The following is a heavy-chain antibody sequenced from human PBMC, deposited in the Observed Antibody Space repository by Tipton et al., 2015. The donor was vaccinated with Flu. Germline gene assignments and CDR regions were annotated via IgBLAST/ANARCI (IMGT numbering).Heavy chain of an antibody. CDR2: ISGGGGTI. J-gene: IGHJ4*02. V-gene: IGHV3-48*03. CDR1: GFTFSSYE. D-gene: IGHD1-7*01. CDR3: ARVRITGTTRSLDY. Sequence: SLRLSCAASGFTFSSYEMNWVRQAPGKGLEWLSYISGGGGTIYYADSVKGRFTISRDNAKNSLYLQMNSLRAEDTALYHCARVRITGTTRSLDYWGQGTLVTVSS.